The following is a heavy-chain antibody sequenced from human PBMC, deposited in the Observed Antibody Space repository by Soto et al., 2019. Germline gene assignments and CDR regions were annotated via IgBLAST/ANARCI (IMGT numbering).Heavy chain of an antibody. Sequence: QVQLVESGGGVVQPGRSLRLSCAASGFTFSSYGMHWVRQAPGKGLEWVAVISYDGSNKYYADSVKGRFTISRDNSNNKLYLQMNSRRAEDTAVYYCAKDGTDSSGWPHYYYYGMDVWGQGTTVTVSS. CDR1: GFTFSSYG. CDR2: ISYDGSNK. D-gene: IGHD6-19*01. V-gene: IGHV3-30*18. J-gene: IGHJ6*02. CDR3: AKDGTDSSGWPHYYYYGMDV.